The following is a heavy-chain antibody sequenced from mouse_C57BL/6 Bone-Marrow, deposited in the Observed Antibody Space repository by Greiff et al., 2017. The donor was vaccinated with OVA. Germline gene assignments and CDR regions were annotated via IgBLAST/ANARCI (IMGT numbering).Heavy chain of an antibody. CDR1: GYTFTEYT. V-gene: IGHV1-62-2*01. CDR3: ARHEVAYYGSSYGFAY. CDR2: FYPGSGSI. Sequence: VHLVESGAELVKPGASVKLSCKASGYTFTEYTIHWVKQRSGQGLEWIGWFYPGSGSIKYNEKFKNKATLTADKTSSTVYMELSRLTSEDSAVYFCARHEVAYYGSSYGFAYWGQGTLVTVSA. D-gene: IGHD1-1*01. J-gene: IGHJ3*01.